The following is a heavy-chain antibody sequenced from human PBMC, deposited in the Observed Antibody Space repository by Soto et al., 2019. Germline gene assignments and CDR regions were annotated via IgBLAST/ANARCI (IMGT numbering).Heavy chain of an antibody. Sequence: QVHLQESGPGLVKPSQTLSLTCTVSGGSISSGDSYWSWIRQPPGKGLEWIAYICDSGKTYHNPSLESRVTIAVATSKKQSTLWLHSVTAADTALYDSAGREEGSPLLAFGYWGQGPLVTFSS. CDR3: AGREEGSPLLAFGY. V-gene: IGHV4-30-4*01. J-gene: IGHJ4*02. CDR2: ICDSGKT. D-gene: IGHD2-15*01. CDR1: GGSISSGDSY.